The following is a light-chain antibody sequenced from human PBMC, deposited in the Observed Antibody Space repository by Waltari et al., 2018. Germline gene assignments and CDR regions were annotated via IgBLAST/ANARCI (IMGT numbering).Light chain of an antibody. J-gene: IGKJ3*01. CDR1: QSVGSTF. Sequence: EIVLTQSPGTLSLSPGERATLSCRASQSVGSTFLVWYQQKPGQAPRLLIYGTYNRATGIPDRFSGSGSGTEFTLTISRLEPEDFAVYYCQQYGISPPFTFGPGTKVDIK. CDR3: QQYGISPPFT. CDR2: GTY. V-gene: IGKV3-20*01.